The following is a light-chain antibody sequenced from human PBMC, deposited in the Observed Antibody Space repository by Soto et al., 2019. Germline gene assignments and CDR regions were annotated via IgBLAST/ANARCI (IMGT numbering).Light chain of an antibody. CDR1: SSDVGGYNY. CDR2: DVT. V-gene: IGLV2-14*01. Sequence: QSVLTQPASVSGSPGQSITISCTGTSSDVGGYNYVSWYQQHPVKAPKLMIYDVTNRPSGVSDRFSGSKSGNTASLTISWLQAEDEADYYCSSYTSSSTTYVFGTGTKVTVL. CDR3: SSYTSSSTTYV. J-gene: IGLJ1*01.